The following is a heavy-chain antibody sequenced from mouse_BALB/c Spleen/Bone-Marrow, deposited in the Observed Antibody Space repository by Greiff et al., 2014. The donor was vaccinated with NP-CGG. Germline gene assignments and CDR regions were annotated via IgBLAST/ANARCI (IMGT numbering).Heavy chain of an antibody. D-gene: IGHD2-14*01. J-gene: IGHJ4*01. Sequence: KMNWVKRSNGKSLAWIGTIDPYYGGTSYNQKFKGKATLTVDKSSSTAYMQLKSLTAEDSAVYYCARTEVRREGYYARDDWGKGTAATVSA. CDR2: IDPYYGGT. CDR1: K. CDR3: ARTEVRREGYYARDD. V-gene: IGHV1S135*01.